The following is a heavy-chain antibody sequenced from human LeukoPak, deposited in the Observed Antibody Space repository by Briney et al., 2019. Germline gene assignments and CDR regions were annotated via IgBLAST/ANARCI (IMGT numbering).Heavy chain of an antibody. D-gene: IGHD2-21*02. CDR1: GYTLTELS. J-gene: IGHJ4*02. Sequence: ASVKVSCKVSGYTLTELSMHWVRQAPGKGLEWMGGFDPEDGETIYAQKFQGRVTMTEDTSTDTAYMELSSLRSEDPAVYYCATSKGLLLSLDYWGQGTLVTVSS. CDR3: ATSKGLLLSLDY. CDR2: FDPEDGET. V-gene: IGHV1-24*01.